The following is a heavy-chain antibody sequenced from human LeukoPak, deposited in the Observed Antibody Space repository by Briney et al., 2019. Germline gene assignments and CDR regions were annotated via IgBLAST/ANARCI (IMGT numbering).Heavy chain of an antibody. CDR3: ARGSGYDIDY. D-gene: IGHD5-12*01. V-gene: IGHV4-39*01. CDR2: IYYSGST. J-gene: IGHJ4*02. Sequence: SETLSLTCTVSGGSISSSRYYWGWIRQPPGKGLEWFGNIYYSGSTYYNPSLKSRVTISVDTSKNRFSLNLTSVTAADTAVYYCARGSGYDIDYWGQGTLVTVSS. CDR1: GGSISSSRYY.